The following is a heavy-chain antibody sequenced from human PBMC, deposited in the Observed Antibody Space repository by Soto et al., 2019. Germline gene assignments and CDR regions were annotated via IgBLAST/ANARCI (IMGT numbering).Heavy chain of an antibody. J-gene: IGHJ4*02. V-gene: IGHV2-5*02. Sequence: QITLKESGPTLVRPTQTLTLTCAFSGFSLSTSGVGVGWIRQPPGKALEWLAVIYWDDSKHYSPSLRSRLTITKATSKNRVVLTMPNIDPMDTGTYCCAHKGPEDWPLDYWGQGTLVTVSS. CDR2: IYWDDSK. D-gene: IGHD3-9*01. CDR1: GFSLSTSGVG. CDR3: AHKGPEDWPLDY.